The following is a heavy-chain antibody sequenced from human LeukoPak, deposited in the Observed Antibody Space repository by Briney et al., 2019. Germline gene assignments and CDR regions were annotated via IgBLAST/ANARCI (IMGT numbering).Heavy chain of an antibody. D-gene: IGHD2-21*02. Sequence: GGSLRLSCAASGFTFSSYSMNWVRQAPGKGLEWVSYISSSGGTIYYADSVKGRFTISRDNAKNSLYLQMNSLRAEDTAVYYCARDLVLYCGGDCSRPPYWGQGTLVTVSS. V-gene: IGHV3-48*04. CDR1: GFTFSSYS. J-gene: IGHJ4*02. CDR3: ARDLVLYCGGDCSRPPY. CDR2: ISSSGGTI.